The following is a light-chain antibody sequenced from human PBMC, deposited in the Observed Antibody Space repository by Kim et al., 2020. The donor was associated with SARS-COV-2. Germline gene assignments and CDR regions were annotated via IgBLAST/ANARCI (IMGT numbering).Light chain of an antibody. V-gene: IGLV3-21*04. CDR2: YDS. CDR3: QVWDRSSDRPGV. J-gene: IGLJ3*02. CDR1: NIGSKS. Sequence: SYELTQPPSVSVAPGKTARITCGGNNIGSKSVHWYQQKPGQAPVLVIYYDSDRPSGIPERFSGSNSGNTATLTISRVEAGDEADYYCQVWDRSSDRPGVFGGGTQLTVL.